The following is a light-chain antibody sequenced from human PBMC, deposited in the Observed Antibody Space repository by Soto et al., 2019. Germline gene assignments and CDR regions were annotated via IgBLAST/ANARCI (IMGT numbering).Light chain of an antibody. J-gene: IGLJ2*01. CDR3: CSYAAISVV. Sequence: QSALTQPRSVSGSPGQSVTISCTGTSSDIGGYKYVSWYQHHPGKAPKLLIYDVSERPSGVPDRFSGSKSGNTASLTISGLQAEDEADYYCCSYAAISVVVGGGTKLTVL. CDR1: SSDIGGYKY. V-gene: IGLV2-11*01. CDR2: DVS.